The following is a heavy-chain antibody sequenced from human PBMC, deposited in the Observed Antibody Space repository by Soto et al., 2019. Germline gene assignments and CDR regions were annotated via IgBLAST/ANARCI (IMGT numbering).Heavy chain of an antibody. CDR3: ARPYDILTGRRGYYMYV. CDR2: INDSGST. CDR1: GGSFSGYF. Sequence: QVQLQQWGAGLLKPSETLSLTCAVYGGSFSGYFWSWIRQPPGKGLEWIGEINDSGSTNYNPSLKSRVTISVDMSKNQFSLKVSSVTAADTAVYYCARPYDILTGRRGYYMYVWGKGTTVTVS. V-gene: IGHV4-34*01. D-gene: IGHD3-9*01. J-gene: IGHJ6*03.